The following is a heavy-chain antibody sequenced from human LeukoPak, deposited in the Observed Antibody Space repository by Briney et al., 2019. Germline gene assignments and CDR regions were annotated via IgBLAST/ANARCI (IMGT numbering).Heavy chain of an antibody. J-gene: IGHJ6*02. D-gene: IGHD3-16*01. CDR2: IYYKGNA. Sequence: SETLSLTCSVFGGSISGSYWTWIRQPPGKGLEWIGQIYYKGNADFNPSLRSRVPLSVDTLKNQFSLKLTSMTAADTAVYVCAKVGVDYDMVAWGQGTTVTVS. CDR3: AKVGVDYDMVA. CDR1: GGSISGSY. V-gene: IGHV4-59*01.